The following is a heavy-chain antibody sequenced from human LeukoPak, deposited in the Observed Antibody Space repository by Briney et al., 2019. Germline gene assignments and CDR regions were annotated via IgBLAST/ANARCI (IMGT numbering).Heavy chain of an antibody. CDR1: GYTFTVYF. V-gene: IGHV1-2*02. CDR2: INPNSGGT. J-gene: IGHJ4*02. Sequence: ASVKVSCKASGYTFTVYFMHWVRQAPGQGLEGMGGINPNSGGTNYAQKFQGRVTMTRDTSISTAYVELSRLRSDDTAVYYCARELNYDSSGYYFDYWGQGTLVTVSS. CDR3: ARELNYDSSGYYFDY. D-gene: IGHD3-22*01.